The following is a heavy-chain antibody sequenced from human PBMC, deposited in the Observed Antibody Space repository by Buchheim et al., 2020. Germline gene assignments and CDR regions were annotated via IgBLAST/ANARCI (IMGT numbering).Heavy chain of an antibody. J-gene: IGHJ6*02. V-gene: IGHV3-30*18. Sequence: QLQLEESGGGVVQPGRSLRLSCEVSGFTFNSYGMHWVRQAPGKGLEWVTTISSDATDDYYAASVKGRFSVSRDDSKNMLYLQMAGLRVEDSAVYYCAKDLRYCPGANCYNYYYALEVWGQGTT. CDR3: AKDLRYCPGANCYNYYYALEV. CDR1: GFTFNSYG. D-gene: IGHD2-8*02. CDR2: ISSDATDD.